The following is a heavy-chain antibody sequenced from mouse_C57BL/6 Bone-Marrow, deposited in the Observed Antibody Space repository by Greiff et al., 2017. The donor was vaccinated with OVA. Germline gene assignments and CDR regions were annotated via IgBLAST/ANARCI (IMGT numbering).Heavy chain of an antibody. Sequence: EVHLVESGGDLVKPGGSLKLSCAASGFTFSSYGMSWVRQTPDKRLEWVATISSGGSYTYYPYSVKGRFTISIDNAKNTLYLQMSSLTSEDTAMYYCARLYSNYVGWLAYWGQGTLVTVSA. J-gene: IGHJ3*01. CDR1: GFTFSSYG. D-gene: IGHD2-5*01. CDR3: ARLYSNYVGWLAY. V-gene: IGHV5-6*01. CDR2: ISSGGSYT.